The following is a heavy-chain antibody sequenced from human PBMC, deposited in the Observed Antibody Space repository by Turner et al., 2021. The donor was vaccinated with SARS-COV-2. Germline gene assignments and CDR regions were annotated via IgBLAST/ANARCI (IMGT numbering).Heavy chain of an antibody. CDR3: AKRYCSGGSCSNFDY. Sequence: QVQLQESGPGLVTPSGTLSPTCAVSGGSISSSNWWSWVRQPPGKGLEWIGEIYHSGSTNYNPSLKSRVTISVDKSKNQFSLNLSSVTAADTAVYYCAKRYCSGGSCSNFDYWGQGTLVTVSS. CDR1: GGSISSSNW. D-gene: IGHD2-15*01. J-gene: IGHJ4*02. V-gene: IGHV4-4*02. CDR2: IYHSGST.